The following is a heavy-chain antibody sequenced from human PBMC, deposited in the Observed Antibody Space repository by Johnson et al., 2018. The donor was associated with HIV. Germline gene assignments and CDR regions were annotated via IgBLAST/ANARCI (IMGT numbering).Heavy chain of an antibody. D-gene: IGHD1-26*01. Sequence: VLLVESGGGVVRPGGSLRLSCAASGFTFDDYDVSWVRQVPGKGLEWVSILHRDGTTYYADSVKGRFTISRDNSKNTLYLQMKRLRVEDTAVYYCARDDLDNSGHLMAFDIWGQGTMVTVSS. CDR1: GFTFDDYD. CDR2: LHRDGTT. CDR3: ARDDLDNSGHLMAFDI. V-gene: IGHV3-66*01. J-gene: IGHJ3*02.